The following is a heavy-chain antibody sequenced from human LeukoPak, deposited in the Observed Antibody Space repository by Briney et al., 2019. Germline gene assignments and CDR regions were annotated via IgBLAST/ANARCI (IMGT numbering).Heavy chain of an antibody. Sequence: SETLSLTCAVYGGSFSGYYWSWIRQPPGKGLEWIGEINHSGSTNYNPSLKSRVTILVDTSKNQSSLKLSSVTAADTAVYYCASSGDGYTANFDYWGQGTLVTVSS. V-gene: IGHV4-34*01. CDR3: ASSGDGYTANFDY. D-gene: IGHD5-24*01. CDR1: GGSFSGYY. CDR2: INHSGST. J-gene: IGHJ4*02.